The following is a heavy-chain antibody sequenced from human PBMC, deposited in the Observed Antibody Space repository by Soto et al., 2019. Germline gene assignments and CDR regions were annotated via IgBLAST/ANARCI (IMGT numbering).Heavy chain of an antibody. D-gene: IGHD6-19*01. CDR3: ARDWGTGFYNFDS. CDR2: IYHSGST. CDR1: GYSISTGFN. V-gene: IGHV4-38-2*02. J-gene: IGHJ4*02. Sequence: LSLTCAVSGYSISTGFNWGWIRQPPGKGLEWIGSIYHSGSTYYNLSLKSRVTISADTSKNQISLKLISVTTADTALYYCARDWGTGFYNFDSWGQGALVTVSS.